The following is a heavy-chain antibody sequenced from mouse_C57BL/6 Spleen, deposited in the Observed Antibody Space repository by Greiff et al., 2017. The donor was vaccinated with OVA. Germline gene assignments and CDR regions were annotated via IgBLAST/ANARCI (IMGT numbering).Heavy chain of an antibody. CDR1: GYTFTDYY. V-gene: IGHV1-19*01. D-gene: IGHD3-1*01. CDR3: ARGGLADYYAMDY. CDR2: INPYNGGT. J-gene: IGHJ4*01. Sequence: EVMLVESGPVLVKPGASVKMSCKASGYTFTDYYMNWVKQSHGKSLEWIGVINPYNGGTSYNQKFKGKATLTVDKSSSTAYMELNSLTSEDSAVYYCARGGLADYYAMDYWGQGTSVTVSS.